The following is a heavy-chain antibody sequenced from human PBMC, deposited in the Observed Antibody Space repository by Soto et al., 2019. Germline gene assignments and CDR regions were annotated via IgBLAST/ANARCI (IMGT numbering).Heavy chain of an antibody. Sequence: SETLSLTCAVSGGSISSSNWWSWVRQPPGKGLEWIGEIYHSGSTNYNPSLKSRVTISVDKSKNQFSLKLSSVTAADTAVYYCARVLHGSRYFDWSIYGMDVWGQGTTVTVSS. V-gene: IGHV4-4*02. D-gene: IGHD3-9*01. CDR3: ARVLHGSRYFDWSIYGMDV. J-gene: IGHJ6*02. CDR1: GGSISSSNW. CDR2: IYHSGST.